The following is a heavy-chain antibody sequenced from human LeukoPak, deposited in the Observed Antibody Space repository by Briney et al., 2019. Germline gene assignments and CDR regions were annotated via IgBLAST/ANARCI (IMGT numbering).Heavy chain of an antibody. CDR3: ARDYYDSSGYYSGEDY. D-gene: IGHD3-22*01. V-gene: IGHV4-59*01. J-gene: IGHJ4*02. CDR2: IYYSGST. CDR1: GGSISSYY. Sequence: SETLSLTCTVSGGSISSYYWSWIRQPPGKGLEWIGYIYYSGSTNYNPSLKSRVTISVDTSKNQFSLKLSSVTAADTALYYCARDYYDSSGYYSGEDYWGQGTLVTVSS.